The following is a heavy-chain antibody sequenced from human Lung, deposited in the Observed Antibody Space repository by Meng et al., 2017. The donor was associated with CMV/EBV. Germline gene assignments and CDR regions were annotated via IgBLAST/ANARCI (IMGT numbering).Heavy chain of an antibody. V-gene: IGHV3-21*06. CDR3: ARDRQNSNYGSTDY. Sequence: GGSXRLXCLGSGFDFSTYSMNWFRQAPGKGPEWVSSISSSSSYIYYADSVKGRFTVSRSNANDSLYLQMNSLRAEDTGVYYCARDRQNSNYGSTDYWGQGTLVTVSS. CDR2: ISSSSSYI. J-gene: IGHJ4*02. CDR1: GFDFSTYS. D-gene: IGHD4-11*01.